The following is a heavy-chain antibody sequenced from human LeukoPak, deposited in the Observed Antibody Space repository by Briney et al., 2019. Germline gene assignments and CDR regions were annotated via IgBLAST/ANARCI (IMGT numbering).Heavy chain of an antibody. CDR2: ISHDGSNK. Sequence: GGSLRLSCAASGFSFSDYNMHWVRQAPGKGLEWVTIISHDGSNKYYADSVKGRFTISRDNSKNTLYLQMNSLRTEDTTVYYCARGDKQLVFNRNKGGFDPWGQGTLVTVSS. CDR1: GFSFSDYN. V-gene: IGHV3-30*03. CDR3: ARGDKQLVFNRNKGGFDP. D-gene: IGHD6-13*01. J-gene: IGHJ5*02.